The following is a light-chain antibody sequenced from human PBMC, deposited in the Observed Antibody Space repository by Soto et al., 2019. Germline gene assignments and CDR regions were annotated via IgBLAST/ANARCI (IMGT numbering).Light chain of an antibody. CDR2: SNT. J-gene: IGLJ2*01. CDR1: NSNIGAGFG. Sequence: QSVLTQPPSVSGAPGQRVTISCTGGNSNIGAGFGVQWYQQFPRTAPRLLIYSNTNRPSGVPDRFSASKSGTSASLAITGLRAEDEADYYCQSFDINVLALIFGVGTQLTVL. CDR3: QSFDINVLALI. V-gene: IGLV1-40*01.